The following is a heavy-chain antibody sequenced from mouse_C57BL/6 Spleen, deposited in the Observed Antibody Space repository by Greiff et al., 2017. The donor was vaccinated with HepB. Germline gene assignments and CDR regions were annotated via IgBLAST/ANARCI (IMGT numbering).Heavy chain of an antibody. CDR1: GYTFTSYW. CDR2: IYPSDSET. V-gene: IGHV1-61*01. CDR3: ARSYYYGSSYGY. Sequence: VQLQQSGAELVRPGSSVKLSCKASGYTFTSYWMDWVKQRPGQGLEWIGNIYPSDSETHYNQKFKDKATLTVDKSSSTAYMQLSSLTSEDSAVYYCARSYYYGSSYGYWGQGTTLTVSS. D-gene: IGHD1-1*01. J-gene: IGHJ2*01.